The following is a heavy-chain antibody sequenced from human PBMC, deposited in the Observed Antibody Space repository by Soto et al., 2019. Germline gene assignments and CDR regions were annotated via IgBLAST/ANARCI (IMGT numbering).Heavy chain of an antibody. D-gene: IGHD4-17*01. CDR1: GFTFSNYW. CDR3: AKDLHYGASDF. J-gene: IGHJ4*02. V-gene: IGHV3-74*01. Sequence: EVQLVESGGGLVHPGGSLRLSCAASGFTFSNYWMHWVRQVPGKGLEWVSRINTDGSSTSYAASVKGRFTISRDNAKSTLYVQMNSLRAEDTAVYYCAKDLHYGASDFWGQGTLVTVSS. CDR2: INTDGSST.